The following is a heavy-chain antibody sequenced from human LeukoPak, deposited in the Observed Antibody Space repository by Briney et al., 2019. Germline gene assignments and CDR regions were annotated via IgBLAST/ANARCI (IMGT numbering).Heavy chain of an antibody. CDR2: IRSKAYGGTT. J-gene: IGHJ3*02. D-gene: IGHD6-19*01. CDR3: TRASVAVAAGAFDI. CDR1: GFTFGDYA. Sequence: GGSLRLSCTASGFTFGDYAMSWFRQAPGKGLEWVGFIRSKAYGGTTEYAASVKGRFTISRDDSKSIAYLQMNSLKTEDTAVYYCTRASVAVAAGAFDIWGQGTMVTVSS. V-gene: IGHV3-49*03.